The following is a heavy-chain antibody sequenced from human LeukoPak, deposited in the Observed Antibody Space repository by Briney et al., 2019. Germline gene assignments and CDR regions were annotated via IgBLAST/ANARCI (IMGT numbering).Heavy chain of an antibody. Sequence: PGGSLRLSCAASGFTVSSNYMSWVRQAPGKGLEWVAVISYDGSDKYYADSVKGRFTISRDNSNNTLYLQMNGLRVEDTAVYYCARRWSFDYWGQGTLVTVSS. J-gene: IGHJ4*02. V-gene: IGHV3-30*03. CDR3: ARRWSFDY. CDR1: GFTVSSNY. D-gene: IGHD6-13*01. CDR2: ISYDGSDK.